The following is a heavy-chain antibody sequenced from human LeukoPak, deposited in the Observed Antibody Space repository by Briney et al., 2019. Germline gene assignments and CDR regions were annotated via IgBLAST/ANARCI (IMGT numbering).Heavy chain of an antibody. CDR1: GDSVSSNSAT. J-gene: IGHJ5*02. CDR2: TYYRSKWYN. CDR3: ANSRLERLLYWLDP. V-gene: IGHV6-1*01. D-gene: IGHD1-1*01. Sequence: SQTLSLTCAISGDSVSSNSATWNWIRQSPSRGLEWLGRTYYRSKWYNDYVESVKSRITINPDTSKNQFSLQLNSVTPEDTAVYYCANSRLERLLYWLDPWGQGTLVTVSS.